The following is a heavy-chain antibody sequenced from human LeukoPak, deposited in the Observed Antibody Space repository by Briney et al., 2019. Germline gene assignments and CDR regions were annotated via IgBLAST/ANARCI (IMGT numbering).Heavy chain of an antibody. Sequence: ASVKVSCKASGYTFTGYYMHWVRQAPGQGLEWMGWIIPNSGGTNYAQKFQGWVTMTRDTSISTAYMELSSLRSEDTAVYYCAREPRYCSSTSCQLGAFDIWGQGTMVTVSS. J-gene: IGHJ3*02. CDR2: IIPNSGGT. CDR3: AREPRYCSSTSCQLGAFDI. D-gene: IGHD2-2*01. V-gene: IGHV1-2*04. CDR1: GYTFTGYY.